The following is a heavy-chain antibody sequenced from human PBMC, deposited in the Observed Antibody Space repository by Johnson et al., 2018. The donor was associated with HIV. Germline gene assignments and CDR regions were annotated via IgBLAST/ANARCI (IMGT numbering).Heavy chain of an antibody. CDR3: AVTLHSSGWYGGDDAFDI. CDR1: GFTFSSYA. Sequence: QVQLVESGGGLVQPGGSLRLSCAASGFTFSSYAMHWVRQAPGKGLEWVAVISYDGSNKYYADSVKGRFTISRDNAKNTLYLQMNSLRAKDTALYYCAVTLHSSGWYGGDDAFDIWGQGTMVTVSS. D-gene: IGHD6-19*01. V-gene: IGHV3-30*04. J-gene: IGHJ3*02. CDR2: ISYDGSNK.